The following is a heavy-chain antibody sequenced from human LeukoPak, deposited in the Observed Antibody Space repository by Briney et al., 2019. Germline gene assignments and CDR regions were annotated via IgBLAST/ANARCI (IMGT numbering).Heavy chain of an antibody. CDR1: GLTFSSHW. CDR3: ARGGWLQFPYYFDY. Sequence: GGSLRLSCAASGLTFSSHWMSWLRQAPGKGLEWVAVIWYDGSNKYYADSVKGRFTISRDNSKNTLYLQMNSLRAEDTAVYYCARGGWLQFPYYFDYWGQGTLVTVSS. J-gene: IGHJ4*02. D-gene: IGHD5-24*01. CDR2: IWYDGSNK. V-gene: IGHV3-33*08.